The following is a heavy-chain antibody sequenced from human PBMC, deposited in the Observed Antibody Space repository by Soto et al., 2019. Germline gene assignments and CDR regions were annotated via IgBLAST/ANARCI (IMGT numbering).Heavy chain of an antibody. CDR2: MNPNSGNT. Sequence: ASVKVSCKASGYTFTSYDINWVRQATGQGLEWMGWMNPNSGNTGYAQKFQGRVTMTRNTSISTAYMELRSLRSDDTAVYYCARDGLIAAAGKRNWFDPWGQGTLVTVSS. J-gene: IGHJ5*02. V-gene: IGHV1-8*01. CDR1: GYTFTSYD. CDR3: ARDGLIAAAGKRNWFDP. D-gene: IGHD6-13*01.